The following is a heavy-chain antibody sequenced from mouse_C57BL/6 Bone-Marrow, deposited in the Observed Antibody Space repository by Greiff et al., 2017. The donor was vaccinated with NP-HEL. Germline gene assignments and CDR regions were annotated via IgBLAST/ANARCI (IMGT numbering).Heavy chain of an antibody. V-gene: IGHV1-63*01. CDR3: ARGTTVDAMDY. CDR2: IYPGGGYT. CDR1: GYTFTNYW. Sequence: QVQLKESGAELVRPGTSVKMSCKASGYTFTNYWIGWAKQRPGHGLEWIGDIYPGGGYTNYNEKFKGKATLTADKSSSTAYMQFSSLTSEDSAIYYCARGTTVDAMDYWGQGTSVTVSS. J-gene: IGHJ4*01. D-gene: IGHD1-1*01.